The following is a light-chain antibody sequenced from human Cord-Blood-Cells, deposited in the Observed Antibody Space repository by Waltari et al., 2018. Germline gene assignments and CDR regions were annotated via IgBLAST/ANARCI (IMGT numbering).Light chain of an antibody. J-gene: IGKJ2*01. CDR2: SAS. Sequence: DIPMNQSQSPLSASVGERVTITCRASQSISSYLKWYQQQSGKAPKLLIYSASSLQSVVPSRFSGSGSGTDFTLAISSLQPEYFATYYCQQSYSTPYTFGQGTKLEIK. CDR3: QQSYSTPYT. V-gene: IGKV1-39*01. CDR1: QSISSY.